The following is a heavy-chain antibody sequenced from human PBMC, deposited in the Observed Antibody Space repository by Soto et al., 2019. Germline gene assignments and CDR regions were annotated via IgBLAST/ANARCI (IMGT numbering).Heavy chain of an antibody. V-gene: IGHV4-4*02. D-gene: IGHD5-18*01. CDR3: ASRGGYSYGYDY. J-gene: IGHJ4*02. CDR2: IYYSGNT. CDR1: GGSIISSNW. Sequence: SETLSLTCAVSGGSIISSNWWSWVRQPPGKGLEWIGEIYYSGNTNSNPSLKSRVTISLDTSKNQFSLKLSSVTAADTAVYYCASRGGYSYGYDYWGQGTLVTVSS.